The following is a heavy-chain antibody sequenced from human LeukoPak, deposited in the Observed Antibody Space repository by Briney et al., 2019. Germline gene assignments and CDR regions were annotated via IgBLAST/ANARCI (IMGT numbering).Heavy chain of an antibody. V-gene: IGHV4-4*07. CDR1: GGSISGYY. CDR3: ARGIAAAGMVYYFDY. Sequence: PSETLSLTCTVSGGSISGYYWSWIRQPAGKGLEWIGRIYTSGSTNYNPSLKSRVTMSVDTSKNQFSLKLSSVTAADTAVYYCARGIAAAGMVYYFDYWGQGTLVTVSS. CDR2: IYTSGST. D-gene: IGHD6-13*01. J-gene: IGHJ4*02.